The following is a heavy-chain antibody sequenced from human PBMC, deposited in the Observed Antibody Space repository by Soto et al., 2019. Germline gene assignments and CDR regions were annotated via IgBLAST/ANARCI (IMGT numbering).Heavy chain of an antibody. Sequence: PVGSLRLSCAASAFTFSSFEMNWVRQAPGKGLEWVSYISSSGSTIYYADSVKGRFTISRDNAKNSLYLQMDSLRAEDTAVYYCARVSSPRFLEWSDAMDVWGQGTTVTVSS. CDR1: AFTFSSFE. D-gene: IGHD3-3*01. V-gene: IGHV3-48*03. J-gene: IGHJ6*02. CDR3: ARVSSPRFLEWSDAMDV. CDR2: ISSSGSTI.